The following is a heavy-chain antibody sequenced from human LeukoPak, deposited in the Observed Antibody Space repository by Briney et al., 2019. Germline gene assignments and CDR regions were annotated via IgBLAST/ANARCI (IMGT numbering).Heavy chain of an antibody. D-gene: IGHD6-25*01. Sequence: SETLPLTCTVSDDSITSYYWSWIRQPPGKGLEWIGYTSYSGNTNHNPSLQSRVTVSLDTSKNQFSLKVNSVTAADTAVYYCARHLGSSGNGFQYWGQGTLVTVSS. J-gene: IGHJ1*01. V-gene: IGHV4-59*08. CDR2: TSYSGNT. CDR1: DDSITSYY. CDR3: ARHLGSSGNGFQY.